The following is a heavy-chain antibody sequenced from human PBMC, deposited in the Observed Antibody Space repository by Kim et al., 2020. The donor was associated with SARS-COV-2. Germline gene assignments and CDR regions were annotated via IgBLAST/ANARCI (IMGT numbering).Heavy chain of an antibody. D-gene: IGHD3-10*01. Sequence: ASVKVSCKASGYTFTSYAMNWVRQAPGQGLEWMGWINTNTGNPTYAQGFTGRFVFSLDTSVSTAYLQISSLKAEDTAVYYCARDGGITMVRGVIIWGLWFDPWGQGTLVTVSS. J-gene: IGHJ5*02. CDR2: INTNTGNP. CDR3: ARDGGITMVRGVIIWGLWFDP. V-gene: IGHV7-4-1*02. CDR1: GYTFTSYA.